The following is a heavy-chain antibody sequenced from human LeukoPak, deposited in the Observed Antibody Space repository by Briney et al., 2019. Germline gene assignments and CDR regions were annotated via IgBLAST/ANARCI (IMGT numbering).Heavy chain of an antibody. CDR2: ISAYNGNT. Sequence: ASVKLSCKASGYTFTSYGISWVRQAPGQGLEWMGWISAYNGNTNYAQKLQGRVTMTTDTSTSTAYMELRSPRSDDTAVYYCAREGGYYDSSGYSVPGYWGQGTLVTVSS. D-gene: IGHD3-22*01. CDR1: GYTFTSYG. J-gene: IGHJ4*02. CDR3: AREGGYYDSSGYSVPGY. V-gene: IGHV1-18*01.